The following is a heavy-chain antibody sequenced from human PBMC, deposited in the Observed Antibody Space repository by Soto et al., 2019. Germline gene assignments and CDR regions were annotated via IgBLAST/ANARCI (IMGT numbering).Heavy chain of an antibody. Sequence: FLRLSRVTSGLTFKTYGMHWVRQAPGKGLEWVALISSDGSNKYYADSVKGRFTTSRDNSKNTMYLQMNSLRVEDTAVYYCARDDEGGSDCDLGYWGQGALVTVSS. V-gene: IGHV3-30*19. CDR1: GLTFKTYG. J-gene: IGHJ4*02. CDR2: ISSDGSNK. D-gene: IGHD1-26*01. CDR3: ARDDEGGSDCDLGY.